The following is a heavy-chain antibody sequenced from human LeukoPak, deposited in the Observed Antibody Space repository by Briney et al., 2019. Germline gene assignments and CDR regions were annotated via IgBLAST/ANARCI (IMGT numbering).Heavy chain of an antibody. CDR2: IYYTGST. Sequence: PSDTLSLTCIVSGGSISSYYWSWIRQPPGKGLEWMGYIYYTGSTNYNPSLKSRVTISVDTSKNQLSLKLRSVTAADTAVYYCARQDSGTYLNPLDIWGQGTVVTVSS. V-gene: IGHV4-59*08. CDR1: GGSISSYY. CDR3: ARQDSGTYLNPLDI. D-gene: IGHD1-26*01. J-gene: IGHJ3*02.